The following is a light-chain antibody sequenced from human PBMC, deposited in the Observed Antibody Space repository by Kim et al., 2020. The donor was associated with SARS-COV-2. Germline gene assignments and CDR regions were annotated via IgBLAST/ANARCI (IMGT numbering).Light chain of an antibody. CDR3: QQYSSSWT. J-gene: IGKJ1*01. V-gene: IGKV1-5*01. CDR2: DAS. Sequence: DIQMTQSPSTLSASVGDRVTITCRASQSISVWLAWYQQKPGKAPNLLIYDASSLESGVPLRFSGSGSGTEFTLTIASLQPDDFATYYCQQYSSSWTFGPGTKVDIK. CDR1: QSISVW.